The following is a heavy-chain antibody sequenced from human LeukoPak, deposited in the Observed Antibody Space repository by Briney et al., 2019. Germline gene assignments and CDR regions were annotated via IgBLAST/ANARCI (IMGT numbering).Heavy chain of an antibody. CDR2: IYHSGST. CDR3: ARAGVPAAMIGYYYYMDV. D-gene: IGHD2-2*01. V-gene: IGHV4-38-2*02. Sequence: SETLSLTCTVSGYSISSGYYWGWIRQPPGKGLEWIGSIYHSGSTYYNPSLKSRVIISVDTSKNQFSLKLSSVTAADTAVYYCARAGVPAAMIGYYYYMDVWGKGTTVTVSS. J-gene: IGHJ6*03. CDR1: GYSISSGYY.